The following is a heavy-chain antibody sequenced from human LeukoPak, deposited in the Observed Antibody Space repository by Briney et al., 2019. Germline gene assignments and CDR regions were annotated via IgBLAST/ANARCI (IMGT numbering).Heavy chain of an antibody. D-gene: IGHD1-26*01. V-gene: IGHV3-23*01. CDR3: AKDFSGSYDY. CDR2: MTASDERT. Sequence: GGSLRLSCAASGFAFSIYAMSWVRQAPGKGLEWVSAMTASDERTYYADSVKGRFSISRDNAKNTLYLQMTSLRVEDTAVYFCAKDFSGSYDYWGQGTLVTVSS. J-gene: IGHJ4*02. CDR1: GFAFSIYA.